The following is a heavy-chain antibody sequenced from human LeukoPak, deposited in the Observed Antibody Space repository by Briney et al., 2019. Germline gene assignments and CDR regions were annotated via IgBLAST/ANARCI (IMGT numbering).Heavy chain of an antibody. CDR1: GYTFTSYA. J-gene: IGHJ6*02. D-gene: IGHD3-10*01. Sequence: ASVKVSCKASGYTFTSYAMHWVRQAPGQRLEWMGWINAGNGNTKYSQKFQGRVTITRDTSASTAYMELSSLRSEDTAVYYCARQRVWFGEFLYYYYGVDVWGQGTTVTVSS. CDR3: ARQRVWFGEFLYYYYGVDV. CDR2: INAGNGNT. V-gene: IGHV1-3*01.